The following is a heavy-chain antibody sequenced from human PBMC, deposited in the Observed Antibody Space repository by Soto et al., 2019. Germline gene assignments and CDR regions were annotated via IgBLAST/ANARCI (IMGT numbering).Heavy chain of an antibody. J-gene: IGHJ6*02. Sequence: EVQLVESGGGLVQPGGSLKLSCAASGFTFSDSAMHWVRQASGKGLEWVGRIRSKALSYATAYAASVQGRFTISRDDSETTAYLQMNSLKTEDTAVYYCLRASWNYYYYGTDIWGQGTTVTVSS. CDR1: GFTFSDSA. V-gene: IGHV3-73*02. CDR2: IRSKALSYAT. D-gene: IGHD1-1*01. CDR3: LRASWNYYYYGTDI.